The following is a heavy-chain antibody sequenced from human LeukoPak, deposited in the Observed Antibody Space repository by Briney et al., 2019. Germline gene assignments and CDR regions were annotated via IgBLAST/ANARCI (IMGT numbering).Heavy chain of an antibody. Sequence: GGSLRLSCAASGFTFSTYGMHWVRQAPGKGLEWVAVIWYDGSNKYYADSVKGRFTISRDNSKNTLYLQMNSLRAEDTAVYYCARDPATVTRYFDYWGQGTLVTVSS. CDR1: GFTFSTYG. J-gene: IGHJ4*02. CDR2: IWYDGSNK. D-gene: IGHD4-17*01. V-gene: IGHV3-33*01. CDR3: ARDPATVTRYFDY.